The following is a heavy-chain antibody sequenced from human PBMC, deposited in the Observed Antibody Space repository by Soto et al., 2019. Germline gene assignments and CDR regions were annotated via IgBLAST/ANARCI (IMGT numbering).Heavy chain of an antibody. J-gene: IGHJ5*02. CDR1: GFTFSSYG. D-gene: IGHD3-9*01. Sequence: GGSLRLSCAASGFTFSSYGMHWVRQAPGKGLEWVAVISYDGSNKYYADSVKGRFTISRDNSKNTLYLQMNSLRAEDTAVYYCAKDRYYDILTGYSNWFDPWGQGTLVTVSS. CDR2: ISYDGSNK. V-gene: IGHV3-30*18. CDR3: AKDRYYDILTGYSNWFDP.